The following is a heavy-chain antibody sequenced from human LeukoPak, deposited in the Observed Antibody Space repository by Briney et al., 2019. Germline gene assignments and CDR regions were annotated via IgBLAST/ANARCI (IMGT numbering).Heavy chain of an antibody. V-gene: IGHV3-53*01. CDR2: IYSGGST. CDR1: GFTVSSNY. CDR3: ARMTASGGSCYACYFDY. D-gene: IGHD2-15*01. Sequence: PGGSLRLSCAASGFTVSSNYMSWVRQAPGKGLEWVSGIYSGGSTYYADSVKGRFTISRDNAKNTLYLQMNSLRAEDTAVYYCARMTASGGSCYACYFDYWGHGTLVTVSP. J-gene: IGHJ4*01.